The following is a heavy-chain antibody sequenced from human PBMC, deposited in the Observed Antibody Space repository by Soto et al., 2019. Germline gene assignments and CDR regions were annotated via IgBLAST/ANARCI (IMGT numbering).Heavy chain of an antibody. D-gene: IGHD3-9*01. CDR1: GFMFTRST. Sequence: PVGSLRLSCVASGFMFTRSTMNWVRQAPGKGLEWVSSITSASDYIFYADSVKGRFTISRDNAKNSLYLQMNGLRAEDTAVYYCARVGTGSSTPLDIWGQGTMVTVSS. CDR3: ARVGTGSSTPLDI. J-gene: IGHJ3*02. CDR2: ITSASDYI. V-gene: IGHV3-21*01.